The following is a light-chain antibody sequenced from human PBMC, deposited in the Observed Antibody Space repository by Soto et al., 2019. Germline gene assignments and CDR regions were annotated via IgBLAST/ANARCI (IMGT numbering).Light chain of an antibody. CDR2: EVT. CDR3: SSYAGSNNFDV. V-gene: IGLV2-8*01. Sequence: QSALTQPPSASGSPGQSVTISCTGTSSDVGGYNYVSWYQQHPGKGPKLMIYEVTKRPSGVPDRFSGSKSGNTASLTVSGLQAEDEADYYCSSYAGSNNFDVFGTGTKVTVL. CDR1: SSDVGGYNY. J-gene: IGLJ1*01.